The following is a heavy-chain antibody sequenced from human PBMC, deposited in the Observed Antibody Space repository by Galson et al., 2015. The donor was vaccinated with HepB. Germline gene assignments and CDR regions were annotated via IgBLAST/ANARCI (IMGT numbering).Heavy chain of an antibody. CDR2: ISGSNLDT. J-gene: IGHJ4*02. Sequence: SLRLSCAASGFPFRTYTLSWVRQAPGQGLEWVSAISGSNLDTYYADSVKARFTISRDNSKNTLFLQMNSLRPEDTAVYYCAKDLKPDNDWTFDYWGQGTLVTVSS. CDR3: AKDLKPDNDWTFDY. CDR1: GFPFRTYT. V-gene: IGHV3-23*01. D-gene: IGHD3-9*01.